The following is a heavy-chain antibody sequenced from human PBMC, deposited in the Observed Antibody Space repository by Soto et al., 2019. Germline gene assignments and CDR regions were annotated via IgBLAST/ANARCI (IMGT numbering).Heavy chain of an antibody. J-gene: IGHJ4*02. D-gene: IGHD3-16*01. CDR3: ARYKLGGGFDY. V-gene: IGHV3-72*01. Sequence: EVQLVESGGGLVQPGGSLRLSCAASGFSFSDHFMDWVRQAPGKGLQWVGRIRNKANSYTTEYAASVKGRFTVSRDDSKNSLFLQMNTLKTEDTAVYYCARYKLGGGFDYWGQGTLVTVSS. CDR1: GFSFSDHF. CDR2: IRNKANSYTT.